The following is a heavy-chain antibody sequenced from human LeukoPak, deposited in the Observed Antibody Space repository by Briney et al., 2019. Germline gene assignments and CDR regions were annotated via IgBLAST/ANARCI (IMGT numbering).Heavy chain of an antibody. J-gene: IGHJ6*02. CDR1: GFTFSSYW. V-gene: IGHV3-7*01. D-gene: IGHD5-18*01. CDR3: ARDGRIQLWSPWSMDV. Sequence: GGSLRLSCAASGFTFSSYWMSWVRQAPGKGLEWVANIKQDGSEKYYVDSVKGRFTISRDNAKNSLYLQMNSLRAEDTAVYYCARDGRIQLWSPWSMDVWGQGTTVTVSS. CDR2: IKQDGSEK.